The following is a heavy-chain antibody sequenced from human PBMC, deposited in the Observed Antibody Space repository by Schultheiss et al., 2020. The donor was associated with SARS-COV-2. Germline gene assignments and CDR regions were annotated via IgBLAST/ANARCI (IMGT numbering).Heavy chain of an antibody. Sequence: GESLKISCAASGFTFSSYGMHWVRQAPGKGLEWVAVISYDGSNKYYADSVKGRFTISRDNSKNTLYLQMNSLRAEDTAVYYCAREPDYDTNYYYGMDVWGQGTTVTVSS. CDR3: AREPDYDTNYYYGMDV. D-gene: IGHD3-9*01. CDR1: GFTFSSYG. CDR2: ISYDGSNK. V-gene: IGHV3-30*03. J-gene: IGHJ6*02.